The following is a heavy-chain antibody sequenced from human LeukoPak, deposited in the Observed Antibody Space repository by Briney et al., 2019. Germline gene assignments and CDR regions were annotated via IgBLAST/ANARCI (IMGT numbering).Heavy chain of an antibody. Sequence: GGSLTLSCAASGFTFSSYSMNWVRQAPGKGLEWVSSISSSSSYIYYADSVKGRFTISRDNAKNSLYLQMNSLRAEDTAVYYCARDSSGYYSTWGEGTRVTVSS. V-gene: IGHV3-21*01. CDR1: GFTFSSYS. CDR3: ARDSSGYYST. D-gene: IGHD3-22*01. CDR2: ISSSSSYI. J-gene: IGHJ3*01.